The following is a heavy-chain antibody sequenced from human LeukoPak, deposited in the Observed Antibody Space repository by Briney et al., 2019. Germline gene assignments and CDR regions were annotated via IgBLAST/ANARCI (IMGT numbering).Heavy chain of an antibody. V-gene: IGHV1-2*02. CDR3: ARVTGYMIEDYFDS. D-gene: IGHD3-22*01. J-gene: IGHJ4*02. CDR1: GYTFTSYY. CDR2: INPNSGGT. Sequence: GASVKVSCKASGYTFTSYYMHWVRQAPGQGLEWMGWINPNSGGTNYAQKFQGRVTMTRDTSISTAYMELSRLRSEDTAVYYCARVTGYMIEDYFDSWGQGTLVTVSS.